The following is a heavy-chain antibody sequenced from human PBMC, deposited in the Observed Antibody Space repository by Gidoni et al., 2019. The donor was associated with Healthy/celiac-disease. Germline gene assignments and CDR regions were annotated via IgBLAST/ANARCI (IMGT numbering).Heavy chain of an antibody. Sequence: QVQLQQWGAGLLKPSETLSLTCAVYGGSFSGYYWSWIRQPPGKGLEWIGEINHSGSTNYNPSLKSRVTISVDTSKNQFSLKLSSVTAADTAVYYCARVRGWFGETDYFDYWGQGTLVTVSS. V-gene: IGHV4-34*01. CDR1: GGSFSGYY. D-gene: IGHD3-10*01. CDR2: INHSGST. CDR3: ARVRGWFGETDYFDY. J-gene: IGHJ4*02.